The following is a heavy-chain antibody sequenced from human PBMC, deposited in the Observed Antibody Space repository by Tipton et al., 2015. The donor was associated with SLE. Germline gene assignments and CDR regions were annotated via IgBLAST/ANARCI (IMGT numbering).Heavy chain of an antibody. CDR1: GFTFSSFA. Sequence: SLRLSCAASGFTFSSFAMSWVRQAPGKGLEWVSAIYSGGGTYFADSVKGRFSISRDDSKNTLYLQMNSLTGDDTAVYYCAKNQGSRRGFDYWGQGTLVAVSS. D-gene: IGHD3-10*01. CDR3: AKNQGSRRGFDY. CDR2: IYSGGGT. V-gene: IGHV3-23*03. J-gene: IGHJ4*02.